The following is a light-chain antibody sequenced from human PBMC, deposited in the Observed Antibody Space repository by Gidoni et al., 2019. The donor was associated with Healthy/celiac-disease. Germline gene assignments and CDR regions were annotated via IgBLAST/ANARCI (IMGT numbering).Light chain of an antibody. CDR1: SSDVGGYNY. CDR2: DVS. CDR3: SSYTSSSTSDVV. J-gene: IGLJ2*01. V-gene: IGLV2-14*01. Sequence: QSALTQPASVSGSPGPSITISCTGTSSDVGGYNYVSWYQQHPGKAPKLMIYDVSKRPSGVSNRFSGSKSGNTASLTISGLQAEDEADYYCSSYTSSSTSDVVFGGGTKLTVL.